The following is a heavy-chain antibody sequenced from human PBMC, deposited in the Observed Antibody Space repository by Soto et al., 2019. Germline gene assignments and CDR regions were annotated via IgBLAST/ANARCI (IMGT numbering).Heavy chain of an antibody. J-gene: IGHJ4*02. Sequence: QVQLVQSGAEVKKPGSSVKVSCEAPGGTFDHAAITWVRQAPGQGLEWMGGINPMFNSTHYAQKFQGRVTITAVAATSKAFMELRRMRSDATAVYYCARKIFEADYWGQGTLVIVSS. CDR3: ARKIFEADY. V-gene: IGHV1-69*01. D-gene: IGHD3-9*01. CDR1: GGTFDHAA. CDR2: INPMFNST.